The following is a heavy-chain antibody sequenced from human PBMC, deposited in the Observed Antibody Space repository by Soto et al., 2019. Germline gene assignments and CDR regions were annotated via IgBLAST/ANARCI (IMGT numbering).Heavy chain of an antibody. CDR1: GGSFSGYY. J-gene: IGHJ6*02. CDR3: ASGQGLGFPKYYYYGMDV. V-gene: IGHV4-34*01. CDR2: INHSGST. Sequence: PSETLSLTCAVYGGSFSGYYWSWIRQPPGKGLEWIGEINHSGSTNYNPSLKSRVTISVDTSKNQFSLKLSSVTAADTAVYYCASGQGLGFPKYYYYGMDVWGQGTTVTVSS. D-gene: IGHD3-16*01.